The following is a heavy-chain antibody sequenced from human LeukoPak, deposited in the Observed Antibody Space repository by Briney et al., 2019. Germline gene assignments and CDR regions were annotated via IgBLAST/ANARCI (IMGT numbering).Heavy chain of an antibody. CDR1: GFTVSSNY. V-gene: IGHV3-53*01. Sequence: GGSLRLSCAASGFTVSSNYMSWVRQAPGKGLEWVSVIYSGGSTYYADSVKGRFTISRDNSKNTLYLQMNSLRAEDTAVYYCARDLVGATPFSFDYWGQGTLVTVSS. J-gene: IGHJ4*02. CDR3: ARDLVGATPFSFDY. CDR2: IYSGGST. D-gene: IGHD1-26*01.